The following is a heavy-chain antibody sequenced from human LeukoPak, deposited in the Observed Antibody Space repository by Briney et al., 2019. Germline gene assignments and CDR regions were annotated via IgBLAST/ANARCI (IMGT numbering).Heavy chain of an antibody. Sequence: SETLSLTCAVYGGSFSGYYWSWIRQPPGKGLEWIGEINHSGSTNYNPSLKSRVTISVDTSKNQFSLKLRSVTAADTAVYYCARGLYCSSTSCYGSGLGYWGQGTLVTVSS. CDR2: INHSGST. CDR1: GGSFSGYY. V-gene: IGHV4-34*01. CDR3: ARGLYCSSTSCYGSGLGY. D-gene: IGHD2-2*01. J-gene: IGHJ4*02.